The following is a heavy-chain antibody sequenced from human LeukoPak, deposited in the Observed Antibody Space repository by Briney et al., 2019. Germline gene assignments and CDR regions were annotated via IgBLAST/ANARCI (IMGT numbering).Heavy chain of an antibody. V-gene: IGHV1-69*01. J-gene: IGHJ5*02. CDR2: IIPIFGTA. Sequence: SVKVSCKASGGTFSSYAISWVRQAPGQGLEWMGGIIPIFGTANYAQKFQGRVTITADESTSTAYMELSSLRSEDTAVYYCARYYGPGSSNWSDPWGQGTLVTVSS. D-gene: IGHD3-10*01. CDR1: GGTFSSYA. CDR3: ARYYGPGSSNWSDP.